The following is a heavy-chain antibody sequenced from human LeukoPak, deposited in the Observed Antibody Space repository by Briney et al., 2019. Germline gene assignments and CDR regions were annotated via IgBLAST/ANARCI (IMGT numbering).Heavy chain of an antibody. Sequence: VASVKVSCKASGGTFSSYAMHWVRQAPGQRLEWMGWINAGNGNTKYSQKFQGRVTITRDTSASTAYMELSSLRSEDTAVYYCARGIVVAGHIFDYWGQGTLVTVSS. D-gene: IGHD6-19*01. V-gene: IGHV1-3*01. CDR2: INAGNGNT. CDR3: ARGIVVAGHIFDY. J-gene: IGHJ4*02. CDR1: GGTFSSYA.